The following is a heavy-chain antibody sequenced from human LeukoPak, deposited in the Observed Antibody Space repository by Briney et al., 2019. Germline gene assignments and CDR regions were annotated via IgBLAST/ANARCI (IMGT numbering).Heavy chain of an antibody. Sequence: SVTLSLTCTVSGGSISSYYWSWIRQPAGKGLEWIGRIYTSGSTNYNPSLKSRVTMSVDTSKNQFSLKLSSVTAADTAVYYCARDRGIFEYSSFDPWGQGTLVTVSS. CDR2: IYTSGST. CDR3: ARDRGIFEYSSFDP. CDR1: GGSISSYY. V-gene: IGHV4-4*07. J-gene: IGHJ5*02. D-gene: IGHD6-6*01.